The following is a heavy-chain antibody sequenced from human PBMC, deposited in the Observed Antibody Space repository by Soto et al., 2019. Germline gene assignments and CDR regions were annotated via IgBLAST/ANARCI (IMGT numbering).Heavy chain of an antibody. CDR2: ISAYNGNT. CDR3: ARDLGVGMEDY. D-gene: IGHD3-10*01. V-gene: IGHV1-18*01. CDR1: GYTFTNCG. Sequence: ASVKVSCKASGYTFTNCGFSWVRQAPGQGLEWMGWISAYNGNTKYAQKLQGRVTMTTDTSTSTAYMELRSLRSDDTAVYYCARDLGVGMEDYWGQGTPVTVSS. J-gene: IGHJ4*02.